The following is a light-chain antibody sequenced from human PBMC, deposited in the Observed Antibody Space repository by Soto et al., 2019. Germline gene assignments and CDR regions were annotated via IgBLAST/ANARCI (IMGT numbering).Light chain of an antibody. V-gene: IGKV3-11*01. CDR3: QQSYSSPRT. CDR2: GAS. J-gene: IGKJ1*01. Sequence: EIVLTQSPATLSLSPGERATLSCRATESVSTYLAWYQQKPGRAPRLLIYGASSRATGIPDRFSGSGSGTDFTLTISSLQPEDFATYYCQQSYSSPRTFGQGTKGDNK. CDR1: ESVSTY.